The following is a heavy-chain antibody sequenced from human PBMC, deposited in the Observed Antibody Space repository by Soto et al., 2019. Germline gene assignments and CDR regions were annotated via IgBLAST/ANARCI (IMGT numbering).Heavy chain of an antibody. V-gene: IGHV1-8*01. CDR2: MNPNSGNT. Sequence: VSVKASCKDSGYTFTSYDISWVRQATGQGLEWMGWMNPNSGNTGYAQKFQGRVTMTRNTSISTAYMELSSLRSFVKDENDCARALRGCDPWGKGSLVTVS. D-gene: IGHD3-10*01. J-gene: IGHJ5*02. CDR1: GYTFTSYD. CDR3: ARALRGCDP.